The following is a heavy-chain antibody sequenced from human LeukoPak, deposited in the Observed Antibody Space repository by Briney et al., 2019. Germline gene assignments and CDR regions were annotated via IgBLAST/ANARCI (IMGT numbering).Heavy chain of an antibody. D-gene: IGHD3-10*01. CDR3: AKRYFDSGSYFPFDH. V-gene: IGHV1-2*02. CDR2: INPNSGGT. J-gene: IGHJ4*02. CDR1: GYTFTGYY. Sequence: GASVKVSCKASGYTFTGYYLHWVRQAPGQGHEWMGWINPNSGGTGYAQKFQGRVTMTRDTSISTAYMELSRLRSDGTAVYYCAKRYFDSGSYFPFDHWGQGTLVTVSS.